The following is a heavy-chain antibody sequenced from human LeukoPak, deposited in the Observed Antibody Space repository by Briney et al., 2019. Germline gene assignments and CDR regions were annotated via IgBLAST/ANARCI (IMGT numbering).Heavy chain of an antibody. CDR3: ARVNYYDSSGLDY. CDR1: GFTFSSYS. CDR2: ISSSSSYI. D-gene: IGHD3-22*01. Sequence: GGSLRLSXAASGFTFSSYSMNWVRQAPGKGLEWVSSISSSSSYIYYADSVKGRFTISRDNAKNSLYLQMNSLRAEDTAVYYCARVNYYDSSGLDYWGQGTLVTVSS. V-gene: IGHV3-21*01. J-gene: IGHJ4*02.